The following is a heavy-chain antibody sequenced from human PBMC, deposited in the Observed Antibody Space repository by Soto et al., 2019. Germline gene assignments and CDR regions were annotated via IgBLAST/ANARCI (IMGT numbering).Heavy chain of an antibody. J-gene: IGHJ6*02. D-gene: IGHD6-13*01. CDR1: GGSISSYY. Sequence: QVQLQESGPGLVKPSETLSLTCTVSGGSISSYYWSWIRQPPGKGLEWIGYIYYSGSTNYNPSLKSRVTISVDTSKNQFSLKLSSVIAADTAVYYCARVQAAAGNRDSNYYYYGMDVWGQGTTVTVSS. CDR3: ARVQAAAGNRDSNYYYYGMDV. CDR2: IYYSGST. V-gene: IGHV4-59*01.